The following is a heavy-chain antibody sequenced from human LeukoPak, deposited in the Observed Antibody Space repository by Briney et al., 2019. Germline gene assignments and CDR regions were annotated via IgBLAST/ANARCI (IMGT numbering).Heavy chain of an antibody. CDR1: GYSIGSGYD. CDR2: INYSGRP. CDR3: ARVRVGDSSSPYYYYYMDV. V-gene: IGHV4-38-2*02. J-gene: IGHJ6*03. D-gene: IGHD6-6*01. Sequence: SETPSLTCSVSGYSIGSGYDWAWIRQPPGKGLEWIGSINYSGRPYYNPSLKSRVTISVDTSKDQFSLKLSSVTAADTAVYYCARVRVGDSSSPYYYYYMDVWGKGTTVTVSS.